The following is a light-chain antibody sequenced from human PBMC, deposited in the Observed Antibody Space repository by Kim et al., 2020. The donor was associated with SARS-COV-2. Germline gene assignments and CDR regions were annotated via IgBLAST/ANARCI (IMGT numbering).Light chain of an antibody. Sequence: QSALTQPASVSGSPGQSITISCTGTSSDVGGYNYVSWYQQHPGKAPKLMIYDVTNRPSGVSNRFSGSKSANTASLTISGLQAEDEADYYCSSYTISTIHVFGTGTKVTVL. CDR3: SSYTISTIHV. CDR1: SSDVGGYNY. CDR2: DVT. J-gene: IGLJ1*01. V-gene: IGLV2-14*03.